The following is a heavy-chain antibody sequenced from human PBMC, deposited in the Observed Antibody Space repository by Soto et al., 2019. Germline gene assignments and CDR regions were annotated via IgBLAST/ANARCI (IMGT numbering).Heavy chain of an antibody. CDR2: TSWNSATI. CDR3: VKSPWSRRGDLDL. Sequence: EVELVESGGGLAQTGGSLRLSCAGSGFSFDDNDMYWVRRVPGKGLEWVSGTSWNSATIGYADSVKGRFTISRDNAKNSLYLEMSPLRPEDTAIYYCVKSPWSRRGDLDLWGRGTLVTVSS. CDR1: GFSFDDND. D-gene: IGHD2-8*01. V-gene: IGHV3-9*01. J-gene: IGHJ2*01.